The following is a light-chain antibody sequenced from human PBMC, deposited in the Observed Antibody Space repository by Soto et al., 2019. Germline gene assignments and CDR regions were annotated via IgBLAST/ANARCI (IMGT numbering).Light chain of an antibody. CDR1: QSVRSSY. J-gene: IGKJ5*01. V-gene: IGKV3-20*01. Sequence: EIVLTQSPGTLSFSPGERATLSCRASQSVRSSYLAWYQQKPGQAPRLLIYGASSRATGIPDRFSGSGSGTDFTLTISRLEPEDFAVYYCQQYGSSPPITFGQGTRLEIK. CDR2: GAS. CDR3: QQYGSSPPIT.